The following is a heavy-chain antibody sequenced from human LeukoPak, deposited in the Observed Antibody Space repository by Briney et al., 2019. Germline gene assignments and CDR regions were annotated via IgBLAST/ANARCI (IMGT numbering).Heavy chain of an antibody. CDR3: ASHLYDSSGYLEY. Sequence: SETLSLTCAVYGGSFSGYYWSWIRQPPVKGLEWIGEINHSGSTNYNPSLKSRVTISVDTSENQFSLKLSSVTAADTAVYYCASHLYDSSGYLEYWGQGTLVTVSS. J-gene: IGHJ4*02. V-gene: IGHV4-34*01. CDR1: GGSFSGYY. D-gene: IGHD3-22*01. CDR2: INHSGST.